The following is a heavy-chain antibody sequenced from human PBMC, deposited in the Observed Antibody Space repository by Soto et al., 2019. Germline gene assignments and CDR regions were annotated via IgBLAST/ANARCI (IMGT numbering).Heavy chain of an antibody. CDR1: VGSISSSY. D-gene: IGHD5-12*01. CDR2: IYYSGST. Sequence: SATLSLNCTVSVGSISSSYWSWIRQPPGKGLEWIGYIYYSGSTNYNPSLKSRVTISVDTSKNQFSLKLSSVTAADTAVYYCANSGYDYFDYWGKGTLVTVS. CDR3: ANSGYDYFDY. V-gene: IGHV4-59*01. J-gene: IGHJ4*02.